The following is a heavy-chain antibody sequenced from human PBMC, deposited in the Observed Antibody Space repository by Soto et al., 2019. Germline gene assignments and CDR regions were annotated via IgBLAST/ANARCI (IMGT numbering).Heavy chain of an antibody. CDR3: ASVAAVRGFDP. Sequence: RGSLRLSSAASGFTFSSYWMHWVRQVPGKGLVWVSRINSDGSSTSYADSVKGRFTISRDNAKNTLYLQMNSLRAEDTAVYYGASVAAVRGFDPWGQGT. CDR2: INSDGSST. D-gene: IGHD6-13*01. J-gene: IGHJ5*02. CDR1: GFTFSSYW. V-gene: IGHV3-74*01.